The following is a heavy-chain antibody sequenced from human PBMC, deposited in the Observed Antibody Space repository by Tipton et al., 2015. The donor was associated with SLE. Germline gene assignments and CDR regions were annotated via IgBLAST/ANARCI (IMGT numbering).Heavy chain of an antibody. CDR2: IYYSGST. J-gene: IGHJ6*03. V-gene: IGHV4-59*01. Sequence: TLSLTCTVSGVSIATYYWTWIRQPPGKGLEWIGYIYYSGSTNYNPSLKSRVTISVDTSKKQVFLKLSSVTAADTAVYYCARGSGRYSSSWYFFYYYMDVWGKGTTVPVSS. CDR3: ARGSGRYSSSWYFFYYYMDV. D-gene: IGHD6-13*01. CDR1: GVSIATYY.